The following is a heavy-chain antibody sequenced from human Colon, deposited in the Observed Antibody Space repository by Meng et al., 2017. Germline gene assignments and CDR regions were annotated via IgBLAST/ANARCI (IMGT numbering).Heavy chain of an antibody. Sequence: QLVESGGGVVQPARSVRLSCAASGFNFTKYGMHWVRQAPGKGLEWVAVIWNDGTTKYYSDSVKGRFTISRDNSNNTLYLQMNSLSAEDTAVYYCARDPGSAWLAYYFDPWGQGTLVTVSS. D-gene: IGHD3-10*01. J-gene: IGHJ4*02. CDR1: GFNFTKYG. V-gene: IGHV3-33*01. CDR3: ARDPGSAWLAYYFDP. CDR2: IWNDGTTK.